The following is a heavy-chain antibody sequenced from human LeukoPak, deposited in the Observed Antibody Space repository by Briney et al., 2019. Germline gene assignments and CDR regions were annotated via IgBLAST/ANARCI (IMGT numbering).Heavy chain of an antibody. CDR2: ISSSSSYI. D-gene: IGHD2-2*01. CDR3: ARESTSWSDAFDI. CDR1: GFTFSSYS. V-gene: IGHV3-21*04. Sequence: GGSLRLSCAASGFTFSSYSMNWVRQAPGKGLEWVSSISSSSSYIYYADSVKGRFTISRDNAKNSLYLQMNSLRAEDTALYHCARESTSWSDAFDIWGQGTMVTVSS. J-gene: IGHJ3*02.